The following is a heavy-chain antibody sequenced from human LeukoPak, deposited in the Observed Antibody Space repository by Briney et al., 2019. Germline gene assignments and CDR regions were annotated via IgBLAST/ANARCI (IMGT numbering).Heavy chain of an antibody. D-gene: IGHD3-3*01. CDR2: ISGSGGST. CDR1: GFTFSSYA. J-gene: IGHJ4*02. V-gene: IGHV3-23*01. CDR3: AKVFTMTIGCLSY. Sequence: GGSLRLSCAASGFTFSSYAMSWVRQAPGKGLEWVSAISGSGGSTYYADSVKGRFTVSRDNSKNTLYLQMNSLRAEDTAVYYCAKVFTMTIGCLSYWGQGTLVTVSS.